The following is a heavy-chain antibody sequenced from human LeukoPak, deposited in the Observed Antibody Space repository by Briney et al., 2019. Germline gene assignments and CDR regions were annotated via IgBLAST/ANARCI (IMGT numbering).Heavy chain of an antibody. D-gene: IGHD1-26*01. Sequence: GRSLRLSCAVSGFRFNSHHMHWVRQAPNKGLEWVAVAPHDRSSPSHAASVNGRFTISRDNSKDTLFLHMDSLRVDDTAIYYCARQSLGASGLDHWGQGVLDTVSS. CDR1: GFRFNSHH. V-gene: IGHV3-30*03. CDR3: ARQSLGASGLDH. CDR2: APHDRSSP. J-gene: IGHJ4*02.